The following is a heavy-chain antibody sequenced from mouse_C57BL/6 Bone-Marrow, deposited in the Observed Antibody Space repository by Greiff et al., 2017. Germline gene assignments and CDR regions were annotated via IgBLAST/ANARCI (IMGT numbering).Heavy chain of an antibody. J-gene: IGHJ4*01. CDR3: ARKFKGAMDY. Sequence: QVQLKQPGAELVMPGASVKLSCKASGYTFTSYWMHWVKQRPGQGLEWIGEIDPSDSYTNYNQKFTGKSTLTVDKSSSTAYRELSSLTSEDSAVYYCARKFKGAMDYGGQGSSVSVSS. V-gene: IGHV1-69*01. CDR2: IDPSDSYT. CDR1: GYTFTSYW.